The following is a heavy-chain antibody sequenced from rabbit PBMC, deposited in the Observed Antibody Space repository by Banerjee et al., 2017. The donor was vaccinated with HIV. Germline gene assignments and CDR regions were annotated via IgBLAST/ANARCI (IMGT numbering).Heavy chain of an antibody. J-gene: IGHJ4*01. D-gene: IGHD7-1*01. CDR2: INAADDSKI. CDR3: ARDLAAVTGWNFGL. CDR1: GFDLSDYYY. V-gene: IGHV1S40*01. Sequence: QSLEESGGDLVKPGASLTLTCTASGFDLSDYYYMCWVRQAPVTGLEWIACINAADDSKICYASWAKGRFTISKTSSTTVTLQMTSLTAADTATYFCARDLAAVTGWNFGLWGPGTLVTVS.